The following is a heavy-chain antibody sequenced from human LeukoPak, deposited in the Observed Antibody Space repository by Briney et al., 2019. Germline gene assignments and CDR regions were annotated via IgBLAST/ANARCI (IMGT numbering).Heavy chain of an antibody. V-gene: IGHV4-34*01. CDR2: INHSGST. CDR1: GVSFSGYY. Sequence: PSETLSLTCAVYGVSFSGYYWSWIRQPPGKGLEWIGEINHSGSTNYNPSLKSRVTISVDTSKNQFSLKLSSVTAADTAVYYCARTNYYDRGYWGQGTLVTVSS. CDR3: ARTNYYDRGY. D-gene: IGHD3-22*01. J-gene: IGHJ4*02.